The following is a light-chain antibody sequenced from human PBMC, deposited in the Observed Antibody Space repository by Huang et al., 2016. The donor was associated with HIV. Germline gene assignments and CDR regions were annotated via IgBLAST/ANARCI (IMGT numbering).Light chain of an antibody. Sequence: EIVLTQSPATLSLSPGERATLSCGASQRVSSNYLAWYQQKPGLAPRLLIYDASTRATGIPDRFSGSGSGTDFPLTINRLEPEDFAVYYCHQYGSSPLTFGGGTKVEIK. J-gene: IGKJ4*01. CDR2: DAS. V-gene: IGKV3D-20*01. CDR3: HQYGSSPLT. CDR1: QRVSSNY.